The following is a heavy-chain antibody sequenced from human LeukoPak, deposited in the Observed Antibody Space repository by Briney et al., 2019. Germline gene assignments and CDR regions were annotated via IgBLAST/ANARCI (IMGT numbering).Heavy chain of an antibody. CDR1: GFTFDDYA. V-gene: IGHV3-20*04. J-gene: IGHJ4*02. CDR3: AREGMAGRGLFDY. CDR2: INWNVDST. Sequence: GGSLRLSCPASGFTFDDYAMTWVRQAPGRGLEWVSRINWNVDSTAYADSVKGRFTISRDNAKNFLYLQMNSLRGEDTALYYCAREGMAGRGLFDYWGQGTLVTVSS. D-gene: IGHD3-10*01.